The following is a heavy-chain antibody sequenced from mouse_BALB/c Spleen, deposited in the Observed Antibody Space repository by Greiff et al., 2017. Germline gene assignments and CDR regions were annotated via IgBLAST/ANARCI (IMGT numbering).Heavy chain of an antibody. V-gene: IGHV5-9-4*01. Sequence: DVKVVESGGGLVKPGGSLKLSCAASGFTFSSYAMSWVRQSPEKRLEWVAEISSGGSYTYYPDTVTGRFTISRDNAKNTLYLEMSSLRSEDTAMYYCARDYDYDAWFAYWGQGTLVTVSA. D-gene: IGHD2-4*01. CDR3: ARDYDYDAWFAY. J-gene: IGHJ3*01. CDR1: GFTFSSYA. CDR2: ISSGGSYT.